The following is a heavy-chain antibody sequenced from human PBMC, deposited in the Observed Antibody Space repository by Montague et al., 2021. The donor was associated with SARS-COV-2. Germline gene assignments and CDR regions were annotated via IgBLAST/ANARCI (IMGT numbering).Heavy chain of an antibody. CDR1: GGSISSSSYY. J-gene: IGHJ4*02. D-gene: IGHD5-18*01. V-gene: IGHV4-39*01. CDR3: ASYRRGYSYDLSFDY. Sequence: SETLSLTCTVSGGSISSSSYYWGWIRQPPGKGLEWIGSIYYSGXTXYXXXXKXRVTISVDMSKNQFSLKLSSVTAADTAVYYCASYRRGYSYDLSFDYWGQGTLVTVSS. CDR2: IYYSGXT.